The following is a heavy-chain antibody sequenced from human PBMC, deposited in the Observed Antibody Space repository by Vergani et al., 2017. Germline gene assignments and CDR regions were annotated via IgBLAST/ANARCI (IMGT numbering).Heavy chain of an antibody. CDR3: ANRRRRGTTTCSQYSLFDP. D-gene: IGHD2/OR15-2a*01. Sequence: QITLKESGPTLVRPTQTLTLTCTFSGFSLSTTGVGVGWMRQTPGKALEWLAVVYWNDVKYYSPSLQNRLTITKDTSKTQVVLPMINMDPVDTYTYYFANRRRRGTTTCSQYSLFDPWGRGTLVTVSS. V-gene: IGHV2-5*01. CDR2: VYWNDVK. J-gene: IGHJ5*02. CDR1: GFSLSTTGVG.